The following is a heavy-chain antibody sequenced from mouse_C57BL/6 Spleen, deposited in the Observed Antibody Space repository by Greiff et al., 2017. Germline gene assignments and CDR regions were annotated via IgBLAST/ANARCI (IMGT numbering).Heavy chain of an antibody. CDR1: GYTFTSYW. Sequence: QVQLKQPGAELVRPGTSVKLSCKASGYTFTSYWMHWVKQRPGQGLEWIGVIDPSDSYTNYNQKFKGKATLTVDTSSSTAYMQLSSLTSEDSAVFYCARGRGYGNYVGMDYWGQGTSVTVSS. V-gene: IGHV1-59*01. CDR3: ARGRGYGNYVGMDY. CDR2: IDPSDSYT. J-gene: IGHJ4*01. D-gene: IGHD2-10*02.